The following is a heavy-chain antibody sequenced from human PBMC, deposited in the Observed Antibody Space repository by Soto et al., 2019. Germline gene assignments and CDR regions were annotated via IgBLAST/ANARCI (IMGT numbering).Heavy chain of an antibody. CDR1: RFSFSSTC. D-gene: IGHD6-19*01. CDR2: ISYDGSNK. J-gene: IGHJ4*02. Sequence: PGGSMTLSCAAARFSFSSTCIPWVRQAPGKGLEWVAVISYDGSNKYYADSVKGRFTISRDNSKNTLYLQMNSLRAEDTAVYYCAKDKQSRSGWPIDYWGQGT. CDR3: AKDKQSRSGWPIDY. V-gene: IGHV3-30*18.